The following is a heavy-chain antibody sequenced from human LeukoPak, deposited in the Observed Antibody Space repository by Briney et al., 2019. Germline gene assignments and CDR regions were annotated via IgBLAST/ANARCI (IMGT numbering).Heavy chain of an antibody. CDR1: GFTFSRYW. CDR2: IKEEGSEK. J-gene: IGHJ4*02. CDR3: ARDRGYSTFDY. Sequence: GGSLRLSCAASGFTFSRYWMSWVRQAPGKGLEGVANIKEEGSEKKYVDSVKGGFTISRENAKNSLYLQMNSLRAEDTAVYYCARDRGYSTFDYWGQGTLVTVSS. D-gene: IGHD4-23*01. V-gene: IGHV3-7*01.